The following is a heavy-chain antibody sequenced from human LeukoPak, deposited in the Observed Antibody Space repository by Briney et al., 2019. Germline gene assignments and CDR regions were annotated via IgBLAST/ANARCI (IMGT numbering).Heavy chain of an antibody. CDR2: IYYSVST. D-gene: IGHD3-10*01. CDR1: GGSISSGGYY. J-gene: IGHJ4*02. Sequence: SETLSLTCTVSGGSISSGGYYWSWIRQPPGKGLEWIGYIYYSVSTNYNPSLKSRVTISVDTSKNQFSLKLSSVTAADTAVYYCAGGEVDSPYYYGSGSYLTYWGQGTLVTVSS. V-gene: IGHV4-61*08. CDR3: AGGEVDSPYYYGSGSYLTY.